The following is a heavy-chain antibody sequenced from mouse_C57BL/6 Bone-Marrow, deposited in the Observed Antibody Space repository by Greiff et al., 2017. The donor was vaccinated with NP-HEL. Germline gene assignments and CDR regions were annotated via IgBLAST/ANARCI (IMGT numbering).Heavy chain of an antibody. CDR2: ISSGGSYT. V-gene: IGHV5-6*01. CDR1: GFTFSSYG. CDR3: ARLRYDKDY. J-gene: IGHJ2*01. Sequence: EVQVVESGGDLVKPGGSLKLSCAASGFTFSSYGMSWVRQTPDKRLEWVATISSGGSYTYYPDSVKGRFTISRDNAKNTLYLQMSSLKSEDTAMYYCARLRYDKDYWGQGTTLTVSS. D-gene: IGHD2-14*01.